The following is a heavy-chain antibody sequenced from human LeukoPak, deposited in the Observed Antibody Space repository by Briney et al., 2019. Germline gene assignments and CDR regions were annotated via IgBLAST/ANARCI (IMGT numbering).Heavy chain of an antibody. CDR2: IYYSGST. D-gene: IGHD6-13*01. V-gene: IGHV4-59*08. CDR3: ARRYSSRWYFDY. CDR1: GGSISSYY. Sequence: PSQTLSLTCTVSGGSISSYYWSWIRQPPGKGLEYIGYIYYSGSTNYNPSLKSRVTISVDTSKNQFSLKLSSVTAADTAVYYCARRYSSRWYFDYWGQGTLVTVSS. J-gene: IGHJ4*02.